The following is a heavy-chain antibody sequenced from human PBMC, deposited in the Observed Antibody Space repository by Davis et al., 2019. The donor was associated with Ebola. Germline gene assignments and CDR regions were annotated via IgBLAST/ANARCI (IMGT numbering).Heavy chain of an antibody. CDR2: INHSGST. V-gene: IGHV4-34*01. CDR3: ARAPGFQLQYRYFQH. Sequence: PGGSLRLSCAASGFTFSSYAMSWIRQPPGKGLEWIGEINHSGSTNYNPSLKSRVTISVDTSKNQFSLKLSSVTAADTAVYFCARAPGFQLQYRYFQHWGRGTPVTVSS. D-gene: IGHD2-2*01. J-gene: IGHJ1*01. CDR1: GFTFSSYA.